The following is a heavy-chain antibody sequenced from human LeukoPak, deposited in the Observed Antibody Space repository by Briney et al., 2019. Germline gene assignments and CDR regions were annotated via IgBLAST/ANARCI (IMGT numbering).Heavy chain of an antibody. J-gene: IGHJ6*04. CDR3: ASSSADHYYYYYGMDV. V-gene: IGHV1-69*13. D-gene: IGHD6-6*01. CDR2: IIPIFGTA. CDR1: GGTFSSYA. Sequence: ASVKVFCKASGGTFSSYAISWVRQAPGQGLEWMGGIIPIFGTANYAQKFQGRVTITADESTSTAYMELSSLRSEDTAVYYCASSSADHYYYYYGMDVWGKGTTVTVSS.